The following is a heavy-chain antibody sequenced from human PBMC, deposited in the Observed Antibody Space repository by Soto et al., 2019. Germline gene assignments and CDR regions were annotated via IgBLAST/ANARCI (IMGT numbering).Heavy chain of an antibody. CDR1: GGSISSGDYY. V-gene: IGHV4-30-4*01. CDR3: ARDRSIRTSSSWSKKKAPYYYYGMDV. J-gene: IGHJ6*02. Sequence: PSETLSLTCTVSGGSISSGDYYWSWIRQPPGKGLEWIGYIYYSGSTYYNPSLKSRVTISVDTSKNQFSLKLSSVTAADTAVYYCARDRSIRTSSSWSKKKAPYYYYGMDVWGQGTTVTVSS. CDR2: IYYSGST. D-gene: IGHD6-13*01.